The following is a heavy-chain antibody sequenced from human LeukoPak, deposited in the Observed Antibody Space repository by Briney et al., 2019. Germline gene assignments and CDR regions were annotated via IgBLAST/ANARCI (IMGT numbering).Heavy chain of an antibody. V-gene: IGHV3-74*01. D-gene: IGHD1-1*01. CDR3: ARAAGRRSPFDY. CDR1: GFTFSSYA. Sequence: GGSLRLSCAASGFTFSSYAMSWVRQAPGKGLVWVSRINSDGSSTSYADSVKGRFTISRDNAKNTLYLQMNSLRAEDTAVYYCARAAGRRSPFDYWGQGTLVTVSS. CDR2: INSDGSST. J-gene: IGHJ4*02.